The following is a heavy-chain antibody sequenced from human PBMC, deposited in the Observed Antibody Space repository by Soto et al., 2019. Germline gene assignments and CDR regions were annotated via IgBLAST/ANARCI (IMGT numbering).Heavy chain of an antibody. Sequence: GASVKVSCKVSGGTFSSYAISWVRQAPGQGLEWMGGIIPIFGTANYAQKFQGRVTITADESTSTAYMELSSLRSEDTAVYYCARDLGYSSSRGYYYYGMDVWGQGTTVTVSS. CDR3: ARDLGYSSSRGYYYYGMDV. V-gene: IGHV1-69*13. CDR2: IIPIFGTA. D-gene: IGHD6-13*01. J-gene: IGHJ6*02. CDR1: GGTFSSYA.